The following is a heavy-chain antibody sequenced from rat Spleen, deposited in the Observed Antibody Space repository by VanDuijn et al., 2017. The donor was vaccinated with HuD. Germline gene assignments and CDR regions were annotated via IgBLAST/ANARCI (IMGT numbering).Heavy chain of an antibody. V-gene: IGHV5-29*01. CDR2: ISSGGGGT. J-gene: IGHJ2*01. Sequence: EVQLVESGGGLVQPGRSLKLSCAASGFTFSDYGVAWVRQAPTTGLEWVASISSGGGGTYYADSVEGRFTISRDNAKSTLSLQMDSLRSEDTATYYCARRHYGYTDYFDYWGQGVMVTVSS. D-gene: IGHD1-9*01. CDR3: ARRHYGYTDYFDY. CDR1: GFTFSDYG.